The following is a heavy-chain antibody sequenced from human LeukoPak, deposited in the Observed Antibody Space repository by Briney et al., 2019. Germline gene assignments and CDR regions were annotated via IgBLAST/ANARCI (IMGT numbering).Heavy chain of an antibody. CDR2: IKADGSEK. CDR3: ARDWIPFEY. J-gene: IGHJ4*02. V-gene: IGHV3-7*05. D-gene: IGHD2-2*03. Sequence: GRSLRLSCAASGFTFSSYWMNWVRQAPGKGLEWVANIKADGSEKYYVDSVKGRFTISRDNAKNSLYLQMNSLRAEDTAVYYCARDWIPFEYWGQGTLVTVSS. CDR1: GFTFSSYW.